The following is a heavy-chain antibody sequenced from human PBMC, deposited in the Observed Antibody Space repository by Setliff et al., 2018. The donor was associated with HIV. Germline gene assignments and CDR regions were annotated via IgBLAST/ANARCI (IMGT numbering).Heavy chain of an antibody. CDR2: ISRSGDTI. CDR1: GFTFSTYS. J-gene: IGHJ4*02. Sequence: PGGSLRLSCAASGFTFSTYSMNWVRQAPGKGLEWVSYISRSGDTIYYADSVKGRFTISRDNAKNSLYLQMNSLRAEDTAVYYCARSRGTQQEEYYFDYWGPGTLVTVSS. CDR3: ARSRGTQQEEYYFDY. V-gene: IGHV3-48*04. D-gene: IGHD5-12*01.